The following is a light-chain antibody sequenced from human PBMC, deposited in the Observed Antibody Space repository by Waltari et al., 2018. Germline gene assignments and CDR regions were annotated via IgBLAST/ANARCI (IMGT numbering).Light chain of an antibody. V-gene: IGLV2-14*01. Sequence: QSALTQPASVSGSPGQSIHISCSGTDRDVGAYDFVSWYQQHPGKAPHLIIYEVRNRPSGISNRFSASKSGNTASLTISGLQAEDEADYYCSSYTTSSAPGVFGTGTRVTVL. CDR2: EVR. J-gene: IGLJ1*01. CDR3: SSYTTSSAPGV. CDR1: DRDVGAYDF.